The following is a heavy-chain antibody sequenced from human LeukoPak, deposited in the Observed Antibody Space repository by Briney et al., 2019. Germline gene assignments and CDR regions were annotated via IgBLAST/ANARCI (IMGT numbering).Heavy chain of an antibody. D-gene: IGHD2-2*01. CDR1: GFTLSSYA. Sequence: PGGSLRLSCAASGFTLSSYAMSWVRQAPGKGLEWVSAISASGGSTYYADPVKGRFTISRDNSKNTLFLQMNSLRVEDTAVYYCAKETKTRGGPIDYWGQGTLVTVSS. CDR3: AKETKTRGGPIDY. J-gene: IGHJ4*02. V-gene: IGHV3-23*01. CDR2: ISASGGST.